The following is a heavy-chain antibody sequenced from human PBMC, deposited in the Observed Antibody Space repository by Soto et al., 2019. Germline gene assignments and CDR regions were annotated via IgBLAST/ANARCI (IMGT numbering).Heavy chain of an antibody. CDR2: IYYSRST. J-gene: IGHJ6*03. CDR3: AREGYSGYDYYYYMDV. CDR1: GGSISSGGYY. V-gene: IGHV4-31*03. D-gene: IGHD5-12*01. Sequence: QVQLQESGPGLVKPSQTLSLTCTVSGGSISSGGYYWSWIRQHPGKGLEWIGYIYYSRSTYYNPSLKSRVTISVDTSKNQFSLKLSSVTAADTAVYYCAREGYSGYDYYYYMDVWGKGTTVTVSS.